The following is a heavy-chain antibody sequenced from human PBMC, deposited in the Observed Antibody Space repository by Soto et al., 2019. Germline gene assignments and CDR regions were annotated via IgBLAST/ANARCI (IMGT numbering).Heavy chain of an antibody. CDR3: ARHDSSGWPEYYYYGMDV. Sequence: RGLEWMGIIYPGDSDTRYSPSFQGQVTISADKSISTAYLQWSSLKASDTAMYYCARHDSSGWPEYYYYGMDVWGQGTTVTVSS. V-gene: IGHV5-51*01. D-gene: IGHD6-19*01. J-gene: IGHJ6*02. CDR2: IYPGDSDT.